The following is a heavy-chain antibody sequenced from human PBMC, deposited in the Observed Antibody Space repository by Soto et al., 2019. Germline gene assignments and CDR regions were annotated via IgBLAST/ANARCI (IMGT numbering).Heavy chain of an antibody. CDR2: VYYTGST. CDR1: GDSISTFY. Sequence: SETLSLTCTVSGDSISTFYWGWMRQSPGKELEWIGYVYYTGSTNYDPSLKSRVTISVDRSKNQFSLKLTSANAADTAVYYCARGRTVRNYADDSSDYFYFFDYWGQGTQVTVSS. J-gene: IGHJ4*02. D-gene: IGHD3-22*01. V-gene: IGHV4-59*01. CDR3: ARGRTVRNYADDSSDYFYFFDY.